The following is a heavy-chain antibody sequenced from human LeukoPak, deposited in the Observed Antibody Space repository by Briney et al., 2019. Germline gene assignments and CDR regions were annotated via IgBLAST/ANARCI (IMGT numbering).Heavy chain of an antibody. CDR2: IRGSGGST. D-gene: IGHD6-13*01. V-gene: IGHV3-23*01. Sequence: GGSLRLSCAASGFTFSSYAMSWVCQAPGKGLEWVSGIRGSGGSTYYADSVKGRFTISRDNSKNTLYLQMSSLRAEDTAVYYCAKSPSSSWYYFDYWGQGTLVTVSS. CDR3: AKSPSSSWYYFDY. CDR1: GFTFSSYA. J-gene: IGHJ4*02.